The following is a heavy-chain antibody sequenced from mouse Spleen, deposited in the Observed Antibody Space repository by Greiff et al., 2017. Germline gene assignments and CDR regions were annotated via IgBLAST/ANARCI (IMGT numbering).Heavy chain of an antibody. CDR1: GFNIKDDY. J-gene: IGHJ4*01. Sequence: VQLQQSGAELVRPGASVKLSCTASGFNIKDDYMHWVKQRPEQGLEWIGWIDPENGDTEYASKFQGKATITADTSSNTAYLQLSSLTSEDTAVYYCTTGGGYANYAMDYWGQGTSVPVSS. D-gene: IGHD2-2*01. CDR2: IDPENGDT. CDR3: TTGGGYANYAMDY. V-gene: IGHV14-4*01.